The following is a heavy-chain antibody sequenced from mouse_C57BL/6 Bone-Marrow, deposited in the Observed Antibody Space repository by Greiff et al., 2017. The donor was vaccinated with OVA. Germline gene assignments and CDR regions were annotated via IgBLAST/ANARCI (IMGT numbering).Heavy chain of an antibody. CDR3: ARLSCYDYWYFAY. CDR1: GYTFTSYW. V-gene: IGHV1-55*01. D-gene: IGHD2-4*01. Sequence: QVQLQQPGAELVKPGASVKMSCKASGYTFTSYWITWVKQMPGQGLEWIGDIYPGSGSTNYNEKFKSKATLTVDTSSSTAYMQLSSLTSEDSAVYYCARLSCYDYWYFAYWGQGTLVTVSA. J-gene: IGHJ3*01. CDR2: IYPGSGST.